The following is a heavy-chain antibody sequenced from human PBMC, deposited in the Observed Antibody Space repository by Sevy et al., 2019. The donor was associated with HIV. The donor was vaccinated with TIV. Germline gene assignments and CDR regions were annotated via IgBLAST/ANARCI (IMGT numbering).Heavy chain of an antibody. CDR1: GFTFSVSA. V-gene: IGHV3-73*01. CDR2: IRSKANSYAT. Sequence: GGSLRLSCAASGFTFSVSAMHWVRQASGKGLEWVGRIRSKANSYATAYAASVKGRFTISRDDSKNTAYLQMNSLKTEDTAVYYCTRRRGLGMVDYWGQGTLVTVSS. CDR3: TRRRGLGMVDY. D-gene: IGHD7-27*01. J-gene: IGHJ4*02.